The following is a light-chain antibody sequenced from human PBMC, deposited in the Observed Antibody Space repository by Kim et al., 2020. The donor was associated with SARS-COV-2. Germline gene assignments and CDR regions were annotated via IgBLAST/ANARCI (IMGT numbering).Light chain of an antibody. V-gene: IGKV1-17*03. CDR2: GAS. CDR3: LQHNNYPLT. CDR1: QAISNY. J-gene: IGKJ4*01. Sequence: DIQMTQSPSAMSASVGDRVTITCRASQAISNYLAWFQWRPGKVPKRLIYGASSLQSGVPSRLSGSGSGTEFTLTISNLQPEDFATYYCLQHNNYPLTFGGGTKVDIK.